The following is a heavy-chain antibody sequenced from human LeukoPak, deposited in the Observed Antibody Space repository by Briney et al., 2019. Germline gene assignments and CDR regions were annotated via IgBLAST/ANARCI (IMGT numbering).Heavy chain of an antibody. CDR1: GFTLRNYW. Sequence: GGSLSLSCVSPGFTLRNYWRKWVGKAPGKGLEWVASINEDGSGKFSVGSVKDRITISRDNTRNSLDLQINSLTVEDTAIYYCARDDGDVWGTGTTVTVSS. CDR2: INEDGSGK. J-gene: IGHJ6*04. CDR3: ARDDGDV. V-gene: IGHV3-7*01.